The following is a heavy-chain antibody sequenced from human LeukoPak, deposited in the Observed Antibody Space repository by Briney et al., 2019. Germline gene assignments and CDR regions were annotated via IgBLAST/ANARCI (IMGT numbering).Heavy chain of an antibody. J-gene: IGHJ4*02. CDR2: ISLSGNTI. CDR3: ARTWNRGFDY. V-gene: IGHV3-48*03. D-gene: IGHD1/OR15-1a*01. CDR1: GFTFSSSE. Sequence: GGSLRLSCAASGFTFSSSEMNWVRQAPGKGLEWVSYISLSGNTIYYADSVKGRFTISRDNARNSLYLQLYSLRAEDTAVYYCARTWNRGFDYWGQGTLVTVSS.